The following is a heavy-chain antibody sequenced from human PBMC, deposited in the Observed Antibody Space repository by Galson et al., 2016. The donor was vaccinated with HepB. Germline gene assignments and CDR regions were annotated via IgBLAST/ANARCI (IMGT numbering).Heavy chain of an antibody. CDR1: GFTFKDYV. J-gene: IGHJ3*02. CDR2: ISASGSRT. CDR3: AKDQRPYYYDSSGYGVFDI. Sequence: SLRLSCAASGFTFKDYVMNWVRQAPGKGLEWVSGISASGSRTYYADSVKGRFTVSRDNSKNTLYLQMNSLRGEDTAVYYCAKDQRPYYYDSSGYGVFDIWGQGTMVTAS. D-gene: IGHD3-22*01. V-gene: IGHV3-23*01.